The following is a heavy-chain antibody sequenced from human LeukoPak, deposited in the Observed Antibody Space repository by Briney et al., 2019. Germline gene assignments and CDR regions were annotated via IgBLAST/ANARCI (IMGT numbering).Heavy chain of an antibody. CDR3: AREGSYDKDFDY. CDR1: GYTFTGYY. CDR2: INPNGGGT. J-gene: IGHJ4*02. D-gene: IGHD3-22*01. Sequence: ASVKVSCKASGYTFTGYYMHWVRQAPGQGLEWMGWINPNGGGTNYAQKFQGRVTMTRDTSISTAYMELSRLRSDDTAVYFCAREGSYDKDFDYWGQGTLVTVSS. V-gene: IGHV1-2*02.